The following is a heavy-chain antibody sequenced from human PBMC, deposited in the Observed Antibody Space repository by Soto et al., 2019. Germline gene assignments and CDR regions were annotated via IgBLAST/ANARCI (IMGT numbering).Heavy chain of an antibody. CDR1: GFTFGDYA. Sequence: GGSLRLSCTASGFTFGDYAMRWVRQAPGKGLEWVAFIRSKAYGGKTEYAASVKSRVTIARDDSKSIVYLQMKSLKDEDTAVYYCALDYGSGSYYFDYWGQGTLVTVSS. D-gene: IGHD3-10*01. CDR3: ALDYGSGSYYFDY. V-gene: IGHV3-49*04. J-gene: IGHJ4*02. CDR2: IRSKAYGGKT.